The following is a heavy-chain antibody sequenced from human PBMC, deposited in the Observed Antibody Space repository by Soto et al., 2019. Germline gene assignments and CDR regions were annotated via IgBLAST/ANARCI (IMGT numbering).Heavy chain of an antibody. CDR2: INAGNGNT. Sequence: ASVKVSCKASGYTFTIYAMHWVRQAPGQRLEWMGWINAGNGNTKYSQKFQGRVTITRDTSASTAYMELSSLRSEDTAVYYCASGALSYYGMDVWGQGTTVTVSS. CDR3: ASGALSYYGMDV. V-gene: IGHV1-3*01. J-gene: IGHJ6*02. CDR1: GYTFTIYA. D-gene: IGHD3-10*01.